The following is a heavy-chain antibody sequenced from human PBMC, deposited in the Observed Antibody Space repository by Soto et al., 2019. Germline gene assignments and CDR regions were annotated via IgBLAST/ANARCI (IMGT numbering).Heavy chain of an antibody. D-gene: IGHD6-19*01. CDR3: ARVKYSSGWGPYYYYMDV. J-gene: IGHJ6*03. Sequence: SETLSLTCAVYGGSFSGYYWSWIRQPPGKGLEWIGEINHSGSTNYNPSLKSRVTISVDTSKNQFSLKLSSVTAADTAVYYCARVKYSSGWGPYYYYMDVWGKGTTVTVS. V-gene: IGHV4-34*01. CDR1: GGSFSGYY. CDR2: INHSGST.